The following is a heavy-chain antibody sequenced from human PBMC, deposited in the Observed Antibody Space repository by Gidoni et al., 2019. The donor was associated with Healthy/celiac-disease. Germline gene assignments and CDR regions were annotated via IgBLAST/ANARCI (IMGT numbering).Heavy chain of an antibody. CDR1: GGTFSSYA. CDR3: AKGWDGFRELYT. D-gene: IGHD3-10*01. CDR2: IIPIFGTE. Sequence: QVHLVQSGSEVKKPVSSVKVSCNASGGTFSSYAISWVRQAPGQGLEWMGGIIPIFGTENYAQKFQGRVTITEDESTSTAYMELSSLRSEDTVVYYCAKGWDGFRELYTWGQGTLVTVSS. J-gene: IGHJ4*02. V-gene: IGHV1-69*01.